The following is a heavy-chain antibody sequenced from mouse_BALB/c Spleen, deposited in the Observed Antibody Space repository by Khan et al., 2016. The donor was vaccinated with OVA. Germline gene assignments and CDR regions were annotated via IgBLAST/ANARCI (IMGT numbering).Heavy chain of an antibody. D-gene: IGHD2-14*01. Sequence: VQLQQSGPELVRPGESVKISCKGSGYTFTDYAMHWVKQSHAKSLEWIGVISIYYENTNYNQKFKGKATMTVNKSSSTAYMELARLTSEESSSDCGASGGQRVRRGGGNSDYWGQGTTLTVSS. J-gene: IGHJ2*01. CDR3: ASGGQRVRRGGGNSDY. CDR1: GYTFTDYA. V-gene: IGHV1S137*01. CDR2: ISIYYENT.